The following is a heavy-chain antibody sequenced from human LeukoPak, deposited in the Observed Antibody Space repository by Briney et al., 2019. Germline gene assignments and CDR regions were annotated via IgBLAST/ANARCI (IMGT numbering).Heavy chain of an antibody. CDR2: ISGSGGST. V-gene: IGHV3-23*01. CDR3: ANDGLAAAVPGGYFDY. J-gene: IGHJ4*02. CDR1: GFTFSSYD. D-gene: IGHD6-13*01. Sequence: GGSLRLSCAASGFTFSSYDMSWVRQAPGRGLECVSAISGSGGSTYYADSVKGRFTISRDNSKNTLYLQMNSLRAEDTAVYYCANDGLAAAVPGGYFDYWGQGTLVTVSS.